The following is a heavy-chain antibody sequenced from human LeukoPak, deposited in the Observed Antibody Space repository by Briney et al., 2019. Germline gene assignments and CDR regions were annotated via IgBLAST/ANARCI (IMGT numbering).Heavy chain of an antibody. CDR2: ITSSGSTI. V-gene: IGHV3-48*03. J-gene: IGHJ4*02. D-gene: IGHD3-3*01. Sequence: PGGSLRLSCAASRFTFSSYDMNWVRQAPGKGLEWVSYITSSGSTIYYADSVKGRFTISRDNAKSSLYLQLNSLRAEDTAVYYCARVPRSSRIPIFRWGQGTLVTVSS. CDR3: ARVPRSSRIPIFR. CDR1: RFTFSSYD.